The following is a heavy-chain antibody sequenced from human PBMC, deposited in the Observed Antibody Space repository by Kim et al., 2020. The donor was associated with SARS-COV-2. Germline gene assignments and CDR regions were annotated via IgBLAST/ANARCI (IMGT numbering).Heavy chain of an antibody. D-gene: IGHD5-12*01. J-gene: IGHJ6*02. V-gene: IGHV5-10-1*01. Sequence: GESLKISCKGSGYSFTSYWISWVRQMPGKGLEWMGRIDPSDSYTNYSPSFQGHVTISADKSISTAYLQWSSLKASDTAMYYCARLGGYDYVGYSYYYGMDVWGQGTTVTVSS. CDR1: GYSFTSYW. CDR2: IDPSDSYT. CDR3: ARLGGYDYVGYSYYYGMDV.